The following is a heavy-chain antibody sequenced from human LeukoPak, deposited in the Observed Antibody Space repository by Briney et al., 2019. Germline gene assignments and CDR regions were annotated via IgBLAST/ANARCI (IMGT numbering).Heavy chain of an antibody. CDR1: GFTFSSYS. Sequence: GGSLRLSCAASGFTFSSYSMNWVRQAPGKGLEWVSYISSSSSTIYYADSVKGRFTISRDNAKNSLYLQMNSLRAEDTAVYYCARDWVRDGYNFDYWGQGTLVTVSS. D-gene: IGHD5-24*01. CDR2: ISSSSSTI. V-gene: IGHV3-48*01. J-gene: IGHJ4*02. CDR3: ARDWVRDGYNFDY.